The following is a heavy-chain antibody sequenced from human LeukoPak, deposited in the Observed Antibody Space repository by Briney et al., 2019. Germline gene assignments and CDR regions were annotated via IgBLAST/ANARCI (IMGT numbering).Heavy chain of an antibody. V-gene: IGHV3-9*01. D-gene: IGHD3-3*01. Sequence: GRSLRLSCAASGFTFDDYAMHWVRQAPGKGLEWVSGISWNSGSIGYADSVKGRFTISRDNAKNSLYLQMNSLRAEDTAVYYCARDLRSGTNWFDPWGQGTLVTVSS. CDR1: GFTFDDYA. J-gene: IGHJ5*02. CDR3: ARDLRSGTNWFDP. CDR2: ISWNSGSI.